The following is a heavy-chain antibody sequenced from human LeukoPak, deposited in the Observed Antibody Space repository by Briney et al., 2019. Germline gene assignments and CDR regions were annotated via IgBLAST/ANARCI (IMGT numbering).Heavy chain of an antibody. V-gene: IGHV4-59*08. D-gene: IGHD4-17*01. J-gene: IGHJ5*02. CDR1: GGSISSYY. Sequence: SETLPLTCTVSGGSISSYYWSWIRQPPGKGLEWIGYIYYSGSTNYNPSLKSRVTISVDTSKNQFSLKLSSVTAADTAVYYCARRTDYGDYVYWFDPWGQGTLVTVSS. CDR2: IYYSGST. CDR3: ARRTDYGDYVYWFDP.